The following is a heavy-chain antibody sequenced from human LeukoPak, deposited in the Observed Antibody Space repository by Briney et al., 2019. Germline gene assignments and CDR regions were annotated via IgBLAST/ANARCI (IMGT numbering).Heavy chain of an antibody. J-gene: IGHJ3*02. Sequence: SVKVSCKASGGTFSSYAISWVRQAPGQGLEWMGRIIPILGIANCAQKFQGRVTITADKSTSTAYMELSSLRSEDTAVYYCAALGYCSSTSCSDNAFDIWGQGTMVTVSS. CDR1: GGTFSSYA. D-gene: IGHD2-2*01. V-gene: IGHV1-69*04. CDR3: AALGYCSSTSCSDNAFDI. CDR2: IIPILGIA.